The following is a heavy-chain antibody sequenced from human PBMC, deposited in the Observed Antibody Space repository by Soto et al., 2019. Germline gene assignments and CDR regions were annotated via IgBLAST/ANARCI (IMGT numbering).Heavy chain of an antibody. J-gene: IGHJ4*02. CDR2: INAFNGNT. V-gene: IGHV1-18*01. CDR3: ARDPVAGPYFDS. D-gene: IGHD6-19*01. CDR1: GYTFISYG. Sequence: ASVKVSCKASGYTFISYGISWVRQAPGQGLEWMGWINAFNGNTNYAQKLQGRVTMTRDTSTSTAYMELRSLRSDDTAVYYCARDPVAGPYFDSGGQGPRVPVSS.